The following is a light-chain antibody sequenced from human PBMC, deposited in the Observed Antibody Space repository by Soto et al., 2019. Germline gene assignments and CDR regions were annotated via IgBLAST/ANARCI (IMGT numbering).Light chain of an antibody. CDR2: WAS. CDR3: QQRSNWPGT. J-gene: IGKJ1*01. V-gene: IGKV4-1*01. CDR1: QSVLSSSNNKNY. Sequence: DIVMTQSPDSLAVSLGERATINCKSSQSVLSSSNNKNYLAWYQQKPGQPPKLLIYWASTRESGVPDRFSGSGSGTDFTLTISSLEPEDFAVYYCQQRSNWPGTFGQGTKVDIK.